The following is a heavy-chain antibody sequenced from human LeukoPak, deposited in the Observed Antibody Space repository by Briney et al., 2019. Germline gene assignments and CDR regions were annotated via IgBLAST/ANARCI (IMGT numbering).Heavy chain of an antibody. J-gene: IGHJ4*02. CDR3: ARGGLLAGTELYDY. Sequence: SVKVSCKASGGTFSSYAISWVRQAPGQGLEWMGGIIPIFGTANYAQKFQGRVTITADESTSTAYMELSSLRSEDTAVYYCARGGLLAGTELYDYWGQGTLVTVSS. CDR1: GGTFSSYA. CDR2: IIPIFGTA. D-gene: IGHD1-26*01. V-gene: IGHV1-69*13.